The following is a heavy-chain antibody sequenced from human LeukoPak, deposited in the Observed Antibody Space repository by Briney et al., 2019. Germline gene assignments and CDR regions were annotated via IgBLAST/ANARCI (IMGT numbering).Heavy chain of an antibody. CDR1: GYTFTDYY. Sequence: GASVKVSCKASGYTFTDYYMHWIRQAPGQRLQWMGWINPNTGGTNYAQKFQGRVTMTRDTSISTAYMELSRLRSDDTAMYYCARMAGDSSGYNPIDYWGQGTLVTVSS. D-gene: IGHD3-22*01. CDR3: ARMAGDSSGYNPIDY. V-gene: IGHV1-2*02. J-gene: IGHJ4*02. CDR2: INPNTGGT.